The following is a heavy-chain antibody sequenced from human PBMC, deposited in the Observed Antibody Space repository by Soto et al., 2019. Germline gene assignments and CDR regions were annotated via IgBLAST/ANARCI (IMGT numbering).Heavy chain of an antibody. CDR2: IYYSGTT. D-gene: IGHD3-22*01. CDR1: GGSISAYY. V-gene: IGHV4-59*01. J-gene: IGHJ4*02. CDR3: ARANYDSSGYYIEY. Sequence: PSETLSLTCTVSGGSISAYYWSWIRQPPGKGLEWIGYIYYSGTTNYNPSLKSRVTISVDTSKTQFSLKLSSVIAADTAVYYCARANYDSSGYYIEYWGQGTQVTVSS.